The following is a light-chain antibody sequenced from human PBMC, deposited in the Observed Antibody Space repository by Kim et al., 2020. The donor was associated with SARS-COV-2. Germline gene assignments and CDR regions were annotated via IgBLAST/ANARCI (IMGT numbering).Light chain of an antibody. CDR3: CSYAGSYTYV. V-gene: IGLV2-11*01. CDR1: SSDVGGYKY. CDR2: DVS. J-gene: IGLJ1*01. Sequence: QSALTQPRSVSGSPGQSVTISCTGTSSDVGGYKYVSWYQQHPGKAPKLMIYDVSKRPSGVPDRFSGSKSGNTASLTVSGLLAEDEADYYCCSYAGSYTYVFGTGTKVTVL.